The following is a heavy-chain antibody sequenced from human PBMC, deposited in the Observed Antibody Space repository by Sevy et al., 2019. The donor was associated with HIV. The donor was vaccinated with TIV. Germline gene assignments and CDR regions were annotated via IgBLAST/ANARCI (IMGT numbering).Heavy chain of an antibody. V-gene: IGHV3-74*01. CDR1: GFTFSSYW. D-gene: IGHD6-13*01. Sequence: GGSLRLSCAASGFTFSSYWLHWVRQAPGKGLVWVSRINTDGSSTTYADSVKGRFTISRDNAKITLYLQMNSLRAEDTAVYYCARDRGSSSWYNWFDPWGQGTLVTVSS. CDR2: INTDGSST. J-gene: IGHJ5*02. CDR3: ARDRGSSSWYNWFDP.